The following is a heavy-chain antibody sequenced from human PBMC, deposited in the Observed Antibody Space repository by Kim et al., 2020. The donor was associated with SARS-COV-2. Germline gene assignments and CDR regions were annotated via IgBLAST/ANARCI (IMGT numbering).Heavy chain of an antibody. J-gene: IGHJ6*01. D-gene: IGHD1-20*01. V-gene: IGHV3-30-3*01. CDR2: ISNDGSNI. Sequence: GGSLRLSCAASGFTFSSFAINWVRQAPGKGLEWVAAISNDGSNINYADSVKGRFTISRDNAKNTLYLQMNSLRAEDTALYFCARDPRDRLLGRIYFYY. CDR3: ARDPRDRLLGRIYFYY. CDR1: GFTFSSFA.